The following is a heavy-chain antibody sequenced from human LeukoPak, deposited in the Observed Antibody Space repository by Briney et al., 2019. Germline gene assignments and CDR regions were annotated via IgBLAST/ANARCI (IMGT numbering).Heavy chain of an antibody. V-gene: IGHV2-5*02. CDR1: GFSLGTSGVG. Sequence: SGPTLVKPTQTLTLTCTFSGFSLGTSGVGVGWIRQPPGKALEWLALIYWDDDKRYSPSLKSRLTITKDTSKNQVVLTMTNMDPVDTATYYCAHWREDSSGWYASDYWGQGTLVTVSS. CDR2: IYWDDDK. J-gene: IGHJ4*02. D-gene: IGHD6-19*01. CDR3: AHWREDSSGWYASDY.